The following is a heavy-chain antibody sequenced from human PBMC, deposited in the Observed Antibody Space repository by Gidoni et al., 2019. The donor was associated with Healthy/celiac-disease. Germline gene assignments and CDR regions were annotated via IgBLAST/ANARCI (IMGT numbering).Heavy chain of an antibody. Sequence: QMQLQDSVPELVKPSEILSLTCTVSGGYISSYYWSWIRQPAGKGLAWIGRIYTSGSTNYNPSLKSRVTMSVDTSKNQFSLKLSSVTAADTAVYYCARDSRQDSGYYSSYYFDYWGQGTLVTVSS. CDR3: ARDSRQDSGYYSSYYFDY. CDR1: GGYISSYY. D-gene: IGHD3-22*01. V-gene: IGHV4-4*07. CDR2: IYTSGST. J-gene: IGHJ4*02.